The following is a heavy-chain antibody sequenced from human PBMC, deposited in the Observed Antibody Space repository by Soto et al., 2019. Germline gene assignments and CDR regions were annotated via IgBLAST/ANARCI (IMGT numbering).Heavy chain of an antibody. V-gene: IGHV3-15*01. Sequence: GGSLRLSCAASGFTFSNAWMSWVRQAPGKGLEWVGRIKSKTDGGTTDYAAPVKGRFTISRDDSKNTLYLQMNSLKTEDTAVYYCTTDHFIATPKKDYGGNQPGVAFDIWGQGTMVTVSS. CDR3: TTDHFIATPKKDYGGNQPGVAFDI. J-gene: IGHJ3*02. D-gene: IGHD2-15*01. CDR2: IKSKTDGGTT. CDR1: GFTFSNAW.